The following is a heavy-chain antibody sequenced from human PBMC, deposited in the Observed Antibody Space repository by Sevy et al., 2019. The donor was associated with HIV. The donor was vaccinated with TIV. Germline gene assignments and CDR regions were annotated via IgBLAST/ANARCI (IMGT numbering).Heavy chain of an antibody. Sequence: SETLSLTCTVSGGSISGYYWSWIRQPPGRGLEWIGYIYYSGSTNYNPSLKSRVTISVNTSKNQFSLKLGSVTAADTAVYYCARDLSGSYFDYWGQGTLVTVSS. D-gene: IGHD6-25*01. CDR1: GGSISGYY. CDR2: IYYSGST. CDR3: ARDLSGSYFDY. J-gene: IGHJ4*02. V-gene: IGHV4-59*13.